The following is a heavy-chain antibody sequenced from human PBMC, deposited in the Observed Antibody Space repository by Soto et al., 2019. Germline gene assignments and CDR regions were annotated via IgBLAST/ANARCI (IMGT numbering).Heavy chain of an antibody. V-gene: IGHV3-74*01. CDR1: GFTFTNHW. Sequence: PGGSLRLSCAASGFTFTNHWMHWVRQAPGKGLVWVSRINSDGSSTSYADSVKGRFTISRDNAKNTLYLQMNSLRAEDTAVYYCASEGFLEWFPNYYYYMDVWGKGTTVTVSS. CDR2: INSDGSST. D-gene: IGHD3-3*01. CDR3: ASEGFLEWFPNYYYYMDV. J-gene: IGHJ6*03.